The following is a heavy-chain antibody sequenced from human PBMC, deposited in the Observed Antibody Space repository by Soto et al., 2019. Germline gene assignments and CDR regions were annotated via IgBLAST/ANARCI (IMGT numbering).Heavy chain of an antibody. V-gene: IGHV3-33*01. Sequence: GGSLRLSCAASGFTFSSYGMHWVRQAPGKGLEWVAVIWYDGSNKYYADSVKGRFTISRDNSKNTLYLQMNSLRAEDTAVYYCASLWGDGYNYYYYGMDVWGQGTTVTVSS. CDR3: ASLWGDGYNYYYYGMDV. J-gene: IGHJ6*02. CDR1: GFTFSSYG. D-gene: IGHD5-12*01. CDR2: IWYDGSNK.